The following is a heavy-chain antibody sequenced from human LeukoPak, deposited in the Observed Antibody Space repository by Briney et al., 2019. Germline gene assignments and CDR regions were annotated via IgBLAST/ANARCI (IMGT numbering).Heavy chain of an antibody. CDR2: IYHSGST. CDR3: ARTTSLTMVRGVINAFDI. V-gene: IGHV4-34*01. CDR1: GGSFSGYY. J-gene: IGHJ3*02. Sequence: PSETLSLTCAVYGGSFSGYYWSWIRQPPGKGLEWIGEIYHSGSTNYNPSLKSRVTISVDTSKNQFSLKLSSVTAADTAVYYCARTTSLTMVRGVINAFDIWGQGTMVTVSS. D-gene: IGHD3-10*01.